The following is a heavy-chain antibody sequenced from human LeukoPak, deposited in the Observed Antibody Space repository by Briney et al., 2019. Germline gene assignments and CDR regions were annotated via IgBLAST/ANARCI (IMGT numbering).Heavy chain of an antibody. CDR3: ARGPLYRPVTGWFDP. CDR2: INHSGST. V-gene: IGHV4-34*01. CDR1: GGSFSGYY. D-gene: IGHD4-17*01. Sequence: SETLSLTCAVYGGSFSGYYWSWIRQPPGKGLEWIGEINHSGSTSYNPSLKSRVTISVDTSKDQFFLKLSSVTAADTAVYYCARGPLYRPVTGWFDPWGQGTLVTVSS. J-gene: IGHJ5*02.